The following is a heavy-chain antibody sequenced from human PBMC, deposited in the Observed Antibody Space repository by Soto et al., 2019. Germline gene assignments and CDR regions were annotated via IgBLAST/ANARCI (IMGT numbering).Heavy chain of an antibody. V-gene: IGHV4-59*12. CDR2: IYYSGST. Sequence: PSETLSLTCTVSGGSISSYYWSWIRQPPGKGLEWIGYIYYSGSTNYNPSLKGRVTISVDTSKNQFSLKLSSVTAADTAVYYCASIAARSPKGYYYMDVWGKGTTDTVSS. CDR3: ASIAARSPKGYYYMDV. D-gene: IGHD6-6*01. CDR1: GGSISSYY. J-gene: IGHJ6*03.